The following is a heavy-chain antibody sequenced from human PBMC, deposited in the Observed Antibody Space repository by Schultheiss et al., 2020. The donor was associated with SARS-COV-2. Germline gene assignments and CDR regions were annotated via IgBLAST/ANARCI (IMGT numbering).Heavy chain of an antibody. CDR3: AREMIGMDV. D-gene: IGHD3-16*01. J-gene: IGHJ6*02. V-gene: IGHV3-48*04. CDR2: ISSSGGTI. Sequence: GGSLRLSCAASGFTFSSYSMNWVRQAPGKGLEWVSYISSSGGTIYYADSVKGRFTISRDNAKNSLYLQMNSLRAEDTAVYYCAREMIGMDVWGQGTTVTVSS. CDR1: GFTFSSYS.